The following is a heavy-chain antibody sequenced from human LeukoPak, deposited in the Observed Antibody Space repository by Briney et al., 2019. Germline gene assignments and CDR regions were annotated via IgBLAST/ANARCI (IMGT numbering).Heavy chain of an antibody. Sequence: PSETLSLTYTVSGDSISSNYWSCIRQPPGKGLEWIEFIYYPGSTNYTPSLKSRLTISIDPSKNQFSLKLSSVTAADTAVYYCARGSGSPEYWGQGTLVTVCS. V-gene: IGHV4-59*01. J-gene: IGHJ4*02. CDR1: GDSISSNY. D-gene: IGHD1-26*01. CDR2: IYYPGST. CDR3: ARGSGSPEY.